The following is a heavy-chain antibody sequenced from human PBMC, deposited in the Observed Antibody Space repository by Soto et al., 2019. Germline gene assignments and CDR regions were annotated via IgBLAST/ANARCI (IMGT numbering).Heavy chain of an antibody. Sequence: GGSLRLSCAASGFTFSSYAMSWVRQAPGKGLEWVSAISGSGGSTYYADSVKGRFTISRDNSKNTLYLQMNSLRAEDTAVYYCAKDDRVGSSGSHDYWGQGTLVTVSS. CDR3: AKDDRVGSSGSHDY. CDR1: GFTFSSYA. CDR2: ISGSGGST. D-gene: IGHD1-26*01. J-gene: IGHJ4*02. V-gene: IGHV3-23*01.